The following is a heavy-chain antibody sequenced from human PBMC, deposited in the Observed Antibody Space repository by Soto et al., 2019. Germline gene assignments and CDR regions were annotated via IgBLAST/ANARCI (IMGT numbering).Heavy chain of an antibody. CDR2: ISYDGSNK. V-gene: IGHV3-30*18. Sequence: QVQLVESGGGVVQPGRSLRLSCAASGFTFSSYGMHWVRQAPGKGLEWVAIISYDGSNKDYEDSVKGRISISRDNSKNTRYLQMNSLRAEDTAMYYCAKGSGSYSAHFDCWGQGTLVTVSS. CDR3: AKGSGSYSAHFDC. CDR1: GFTFSSYG. J-gene: IGHJ4*02. D-gene: IGHD1-26*01.